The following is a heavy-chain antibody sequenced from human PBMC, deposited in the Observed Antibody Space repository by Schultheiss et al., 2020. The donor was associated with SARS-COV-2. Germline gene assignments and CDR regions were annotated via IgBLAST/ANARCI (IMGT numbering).Heavy chain of an antibody. J-gene: IGHJ6*02. V-gene: IGHV3-21*01. Sequence: GGSLRLSCAASGFTFSSYSMNWVRQAPGKGLEWVSSISSSSSYIYYADSVKGRFTISRDNAKNTLYLQMNSLRAEDTAVYYCAREQSPTSGSYYKVGGMDVWGQGTTVTVSS. CDR1: GFTFSSYS. CDR3: AREQSPTSGSYYKVGGMDV. CDR2: ISSSSSYI. D-gene: IGHD3-10*01.